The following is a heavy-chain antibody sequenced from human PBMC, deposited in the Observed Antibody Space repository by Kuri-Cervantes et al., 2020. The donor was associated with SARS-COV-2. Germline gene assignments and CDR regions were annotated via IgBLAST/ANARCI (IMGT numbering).Heavy chain of an antibody. V-gene: IGHV4-39*01. CDR3: ASYFDWSSYYFDY. Sequence: GSLRLSCTVSGGSISSSSYYWGWIRQPPGKGLEWIGSIYYSGSTYYSPSLKSRVTISVDTSKNQFSLKLSSVTAADTAVYYCASYFDWSSYYFDYWGQGTLVTVSS. D-gene: IGHD3-9*01. CDR2: IYYSGST. CDR1: GGSISSSSYY. J-gene: IGHJ4*02.